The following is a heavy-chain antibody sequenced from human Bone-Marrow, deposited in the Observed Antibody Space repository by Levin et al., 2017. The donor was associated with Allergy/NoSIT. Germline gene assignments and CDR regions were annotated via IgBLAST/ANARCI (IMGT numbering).Heavy chain of an antibody. V-gene: IGHV4-61*01. J-gene: IGHJ4*02. CDR2: IYYSGTT. CDR1: GDSISSDTYY. D-gene: IGHD5-18*01. Sequence: PSQTLSLTCTVSGDSISSDTYYWSWIRQSPGKGLEWIGYIYYSGTTNYNLSLKSRLTISVDRSKNNFSLKLSSVTAADTAVYYCARVGANSYGYSFYFDYWGQGALVTVSS. CDR3: ARVGANSYGYSFYFDY.